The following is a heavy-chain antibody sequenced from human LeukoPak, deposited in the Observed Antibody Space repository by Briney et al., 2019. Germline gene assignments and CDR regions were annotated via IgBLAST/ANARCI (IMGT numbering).Heavy chain of an antibody. Sequence: GASVKVSCKSSGFTFTGYYMHWVRQAPGQGLEWMGWINPNSGGTNYAQKLQGRVTMTRDTSINTAYMELSRLRSDDTAVYFCARDLYGDYYYYYGMDVWGQGTTVTVSS. J-gene: IGHJ6*02. D-gene: IGHD4-17*01. V-gene: IGHV1-2*02. CDR2: INPNSGGT. CDR3: ARDLYGDYYYYYGMDV. CDR1: GFTFTGYY.